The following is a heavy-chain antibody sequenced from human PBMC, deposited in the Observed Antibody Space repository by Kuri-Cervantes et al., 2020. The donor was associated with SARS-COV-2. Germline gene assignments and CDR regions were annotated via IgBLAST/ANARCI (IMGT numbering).Heavy chain of an antibody. CDR1: GGSFSGYY. CDR2: INHSGST. J-gene: IGHJ6*02. Sequence: SETLSLTCSVYGGSFSGYYWSWVRQPPGKGLDWIGEINHSGSTNYNPSLKSRVSISVDTSKNQFSLKLSSVTAADTAVYYCAGVDCSTISCYDYHYGLDVWGQGTLVTVSS. V-gene: IGHV4-34*01. CDR3: AGVDCSTISCYDYHYGLDV. D-gene: IGHD2-2*01.